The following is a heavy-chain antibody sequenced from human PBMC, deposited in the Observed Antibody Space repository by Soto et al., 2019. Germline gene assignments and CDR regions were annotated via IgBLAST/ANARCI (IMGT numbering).Heavy chain of an antibody. J-gene: IGHJ4*02. CDR1: GGTFSSYA. Sequence: ASVKLSCKASGGTFSSYAISWVRQAPGQGLEWMGVINPSGGSTSYAQKFQGRVTMTRDTSTSTVYMELSSLRSEDTAVYYCAVYYYDSSGYPKFDYWGQGTLVTVSS. CDR2: INPSGGST. CDR3: AVYYYDSSGYPKFDY. V-gene: IGHV1-46*01. D-gene: IGHD3-22*01.